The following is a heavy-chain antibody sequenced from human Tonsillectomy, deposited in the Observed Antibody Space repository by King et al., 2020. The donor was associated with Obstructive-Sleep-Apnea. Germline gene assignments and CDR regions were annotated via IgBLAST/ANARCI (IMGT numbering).Heavy chain of an antibody. D-gene: IGHD3-22*01. CDR1: GFTFSNAW. V-gene: IGHV3-15*01. CDR2: IKSKTDGGTT. Sequence: VQLVESGGGLVKPGGSLRLSCAASGFTFSNAWMSWVRQAPGKGLEWVGCIKSKTDGGTTDYAAPVKGRFTISRDDSKNTLYLQMNSLKTEDTAVYYCTTYDSSGWLVGYGMDVWGQGTTVTVSS. J-gene: IGHJ6*02. CDR3: TTYDSSGWLVGYGMDV.